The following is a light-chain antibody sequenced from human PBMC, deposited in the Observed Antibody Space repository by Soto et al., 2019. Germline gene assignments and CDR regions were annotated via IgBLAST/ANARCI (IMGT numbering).Light chain of an antibody. CDR1: QSMSTY. CDR3: QKYNSAPKA. J-gene: IGKJ1*01. CDR2: AAS. V-gene: IGKV1-27*01. Sequence: DIQMTKSPSSLSASVGDRLTITCRASQSMSTYLNWYQHKPGKAPKVLIYAASTLQSGVPSRFSGSGSGTDFTLTISSLQPEDVATYYCQKYNSAPKAFGQGTKVDIK.